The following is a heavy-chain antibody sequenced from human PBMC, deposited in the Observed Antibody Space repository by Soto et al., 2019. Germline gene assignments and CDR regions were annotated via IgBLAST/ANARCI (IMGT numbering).Heavy chain of an antibody. CDR3: ARVSTHYGDRCFDY. V-gene: IGHV3-30-3*01. D-gene: IGHD4-17*01. Sequence: QVQLVESGGGVVQPGRSLRLSCAASGFTFSSYAMHWVRQAPGKGLEWVAVISYDGSNKYYADSVKGRFTISRDNSKNTLYLQMNSLRAADTAVYYCARVSTHYGDRCFDYWGQGTLVTVSS. CDR1: GFTFSSYA. CDR2: ISYDGSNK. J-gene: IGHJ4*02.